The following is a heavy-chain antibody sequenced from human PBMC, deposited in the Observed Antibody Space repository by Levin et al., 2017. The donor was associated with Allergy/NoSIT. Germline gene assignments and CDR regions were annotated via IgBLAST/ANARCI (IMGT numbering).Heavy chain of an antibody. D-gene: IGHD6-19*01. Sequence: SETLSLTCAVYGGSFSGYYWSWIRQPPGKGLEWIGEINHSGSTNYNPSLKSRVTISVDTSKNQFSLKLSSVTAADTAVYYCARVQWLVRGAFDIWGQGTMVTVSS. J-gene: IGHJ3*02. V-gene: IGHV4-34*01. CDR3: ARVQWLVRGAFDI. CDR1: GGSFSGYY. CDR2: INHSGST.